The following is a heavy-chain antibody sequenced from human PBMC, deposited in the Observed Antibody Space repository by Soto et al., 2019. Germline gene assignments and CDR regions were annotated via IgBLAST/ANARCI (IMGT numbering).Heavy chain of an antibody. CDR2: IWYDGNSK. CDR1: GFTFSRHG. V-gene: IGHV3-33*01. CDR3: ARDYSSNWYYFDY. Sequence: SLRLSCVASGFTFSRHGMHWVRQAPGKGLEWVAVIWYDGNSKYYADSVKGRFTVSRDNSKNTLYLQMNSLRAEDSAVYYCARDYSSNWYYFDYWGQGSLVTVSS. D-gene: IGHD6-13*01. J-gene: IGHJ4*02.